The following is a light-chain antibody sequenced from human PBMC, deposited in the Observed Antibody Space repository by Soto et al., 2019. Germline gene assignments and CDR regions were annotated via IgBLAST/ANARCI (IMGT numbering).Light chain of an antibody. J-gene: IGLJ2*01. CDR1: SSNIGSGFD. V-gene: IGLV1-40*02. CDR3: QSYDRSLSGHVV. CDR2: SDT. Sequence: QAVVTQPPSVSGAPGQRVTISCTGSSSNIGSGFDVHWYQHLPGTAPKLLIYSDTNRPSGVPDRFSASKSGTSASLAITGLQAEDEADYYCQSYDRSLSGHVVFGGGTKVTVL.